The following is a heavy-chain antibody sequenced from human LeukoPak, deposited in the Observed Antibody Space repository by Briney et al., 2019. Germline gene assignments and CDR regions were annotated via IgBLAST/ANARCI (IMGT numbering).Heavy chain of an antibody. CDR3: ARLGKTYYMDV. D-gene: IGHD1/OR15-1a*01. CDR2: LYHSGAA. CDR1: GDSISNYY. V-gene: IGHV4-59*08. Sequence: SETLSLTCTVSGDSISNYYWTWILQTPGKGLEWIGNLYHSGAADYNPSLKTRVTTSVDTSKDQFSLSLRSSTAADTAVYFCARLGKTYYMDVWGTGTTVTVSS. J-gene: IGHJ6*03.